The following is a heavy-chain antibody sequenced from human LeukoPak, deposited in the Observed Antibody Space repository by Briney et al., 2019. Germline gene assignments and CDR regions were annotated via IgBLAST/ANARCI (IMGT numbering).Heavy chain of an antibody. J-gene: IGHJ4*02. CDR1: GFIFSSYA. CDR2: ISGSGGST. V-gene: IGHV3-23*01. D-gene: IGHD3-22*01. CDR3: AKEDSSGYYVGMYYFDY. Sequence: GGSLRLSCAASGFIFSSYAMSWVRQAPGKGLEWVSAISGSGGSTYYADSVKGRFTISRDNSKNTLYLQMNSLRAEDTAVYYCAKEDSSGYYVGMYYFDYWGQGTLVTVSS.